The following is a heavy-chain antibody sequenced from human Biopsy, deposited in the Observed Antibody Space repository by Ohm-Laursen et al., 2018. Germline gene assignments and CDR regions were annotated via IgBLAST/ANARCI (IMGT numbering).Heavy chain of an antibody. D-gene: IGHD6-19*01. CDR2: ITSGRSYI. Sequence: SLRLSCSAAGFPFTGFSMDWVRQAPGKGLEGVACITSGRSYIYFADTVKGRFTISRDNPKNSLYLQMNSLRADDSAVYFCPREHPALSGGGSCFDTWGQGTLVIVSS. J-gene: IGHJ5*01. V-gene: IGHV3-21*01. CDR3: PREHPALSGGGSCFDT. CDR1: GFPFTGFS.